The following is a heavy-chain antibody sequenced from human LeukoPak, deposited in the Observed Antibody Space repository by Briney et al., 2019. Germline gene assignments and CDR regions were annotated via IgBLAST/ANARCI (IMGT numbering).Heavy chain of an antibody. V-gene: IGHV3-7*01. D-gene: IGHD2-2*02. CDR2: IKQDGSET. Sequence: GGSLRLSCAASGFTFGNSWMTWVRQAPGKGREGVASIKQDGSETYYVDSVKGRFTISRDNAKNSLYLQMSSLRAEDSAMYYCATYRHLPYWGQGILVTVSS. J-gene: IGHJ4*02. CDR1: GFTFGNSW. CDR3: ATYRHLPY.